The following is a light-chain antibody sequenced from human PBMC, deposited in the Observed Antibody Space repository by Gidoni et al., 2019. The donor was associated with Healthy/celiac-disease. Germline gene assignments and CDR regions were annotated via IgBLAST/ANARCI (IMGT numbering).Light chain of an antibody. J-gene: IGLJ2*01. CDR1: RSNSGSNY. V-gene: IGLV1-47*01. Sequence: SVLTQPPSASGTPAQRVTISCSGSRSNSGSNYVYWYQQLPGTAPKLLIYRNNQRPSGVPDRFSGSKSGTSASLAISGLRSEDEADYYCAAWDDSLSGPVFGGGTKLTVL. CDR2: RNN. CDR3: AAWDDSLSGPV.